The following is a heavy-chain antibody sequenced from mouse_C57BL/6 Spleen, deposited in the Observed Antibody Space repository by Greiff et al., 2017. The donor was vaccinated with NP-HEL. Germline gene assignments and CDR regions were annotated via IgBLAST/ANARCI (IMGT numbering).Heavy chain of an antibody. D-gene: IGHD1-2*01. V-gene: IGHV1-54*01. J-gene: IGHJ2*01. CDR3: ARRLFTTAPDY. Sequence: QVQLKQSGAELVRPGTSVKVSCKASGYAFTNYLIEWVKQRPGQGLEWIGVINPGSGGTNYNEKFKGKATLTADKSSSTAYMQLSSLTSEDSAVYFCARRLFTTAPDYWGQGTTLTVSS. CDR2: INPGSGGT. CDR1: GYAFTNYL.